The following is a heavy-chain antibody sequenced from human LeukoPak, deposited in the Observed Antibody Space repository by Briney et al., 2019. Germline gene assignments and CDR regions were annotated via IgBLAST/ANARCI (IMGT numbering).Heavy chain of an antibody. Sequence: TGGSLRLSCAASGFTFSSYWMNWVRQAPGKGLEWVANINQDGSQKYYVDSAKGRFTISRDNAEKSLYLQMNSLRAEGTAVYYCARRPGFVIAPSRTLFDYWGQGTLVTVSS. CDR2: INQDGSQK. CDR1: GFTFSSYW. CDR3: ARRPGFVIAPSRTLFDY. D-gene: IGHD3-16*02. J-gene: IGHJ4*02. V-gene: IGHV3-7*02.